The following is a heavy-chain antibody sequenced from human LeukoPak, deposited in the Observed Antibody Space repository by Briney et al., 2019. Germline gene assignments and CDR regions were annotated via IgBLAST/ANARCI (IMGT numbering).Heavy chain of an antibody. CDR2: INHSGST. Sequence: SETLSLTRAVYGGSFSGYYWSWIRQPPGKGLEWIGEINHSGSTNYNPSLKSRVTISVDMSKNQFSLKLSSVTAADTAVYYCARGIGGWHNVHYFDYWGQGTLVTVSS. CDR3: ARGIGGWHNVHYFDY. V-gene: IGHV4-34*01. D-gene: IGHD6-19*01. J-gene: IGHJ4*02. CDR1: GGSFSGYY.